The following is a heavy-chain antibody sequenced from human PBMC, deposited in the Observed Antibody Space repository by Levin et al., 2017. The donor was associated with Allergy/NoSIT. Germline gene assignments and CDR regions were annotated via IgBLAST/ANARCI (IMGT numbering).Heavy chain of an antibody. D-gene: IGHD4-17*01. CDR2: IYYSGSS. CDR3: ARSGYGDCFDY. CDR1: GGSISSYY. V-gene: IGHV4-59*01. J-gene: IGHJ4*02. Sequence: SETLSLTCTVSGGSISSYYWSWIRQPPGKGLEWIGYIYYSGSSNYNPSLKSRVTISVDTSKNQFSLKLSSVTAAETAVYCCARSGYGDCFDYWGQGTLVTDSS.